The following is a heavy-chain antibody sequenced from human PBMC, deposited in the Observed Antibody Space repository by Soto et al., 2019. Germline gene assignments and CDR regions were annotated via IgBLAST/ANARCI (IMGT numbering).Heavy chain of an antibody. CDR2: INSDGSDT. D-gene: IGHD2-2*01. V-gene: IGHV3-74*01. J-gene: IGHJ5*02. Sequence: EVQLVESGGGLVQSGESLRLSCAVSGFTFSTYWMHWVRQAPGKGLVWVSRINSDGSDTIYADSVKGRFTISRDNAKNTLYLQMNSLRDEDTAVYYCARDVYQKWFDPWGQGTLVTVSS. CDR1: GFTFSTYW. CDR3: ARDVYQKWFDP.